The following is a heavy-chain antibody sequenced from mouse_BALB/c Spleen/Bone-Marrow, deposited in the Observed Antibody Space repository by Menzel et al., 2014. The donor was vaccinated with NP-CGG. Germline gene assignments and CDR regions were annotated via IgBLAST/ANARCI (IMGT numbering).Heavy chain of an antibody. J-gene: IGHJ4*01. CDR1: GYTFSSYW. CDR3: ARWYCDFAIAY. V-gene: IGHV1-9*01. CDR2: ILPGSGNI. D-gene: IGHD1-1*02. Sequence: QVQLKESGAELMKPGASVKISCKATGYTFSSYWIEWVKQRPGHGLEWIGEILPGSGNIYFNEKFKGRATFTADTSSTTAYMQLGCVTSEGLAFEYCARWYCDFAIAYWGQGTSVTVS.